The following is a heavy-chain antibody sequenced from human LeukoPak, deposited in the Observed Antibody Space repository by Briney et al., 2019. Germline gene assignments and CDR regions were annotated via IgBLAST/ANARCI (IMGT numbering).Heavy chain of an antibody. CDR1: GGSISDTYY. Sequence: RTSETLSLTCSVSGGSISDTYYWGWIRQPPGKGLEWIGYIYYSGSTNYNPSLKSRVTISVDTSKNQFSLKLTSVTAADTAVYYCARGVPEYYDFWSGYFYYFDYWGQGTLVTVSS. J-gene: IGHJ4*02. CDR2: IYYSGST. CDR3: ARGVPEYYDFWSGYFYYFDY. V-gene: IGHV4-59*01. D-gene: IGHD3-3*01.